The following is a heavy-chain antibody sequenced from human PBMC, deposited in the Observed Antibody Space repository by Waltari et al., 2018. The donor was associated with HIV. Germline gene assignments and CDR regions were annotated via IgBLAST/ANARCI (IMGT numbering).Heavy chain of an antibody. V-gene: IGHV4-61*03. J-gene: IGHJ5*02. D-gene: IGHD2-21*01. CDR2: IDYTGRA. Sequence: QVQLQESGPGLVKPSETLSLTCSVSGDSVSSGSYYWSWMRQPPGKGLEWIGNIDYTGRANYNPSLKTRVTISVDTSKNYFSLKLTSVTAGDTAIYYCARIVASAGLRFDRWGQGSLVTVSS. CDR3: ARIVASAGLRFDR. CDR1: GDSVSSGSYY.